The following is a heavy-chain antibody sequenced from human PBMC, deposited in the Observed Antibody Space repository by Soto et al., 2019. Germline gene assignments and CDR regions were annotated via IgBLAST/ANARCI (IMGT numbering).Heavy chain of an antibody. D-gene: IGHD2-15*01. V-gene: IGHV4-59*08. CDR1: GGSISSYY. J-gene: IGHJ4*02. Sequence: PSETLSLTCTVSGGSISSYYWSWIRQPPGKGLEWIGYIYYSGSTNYNPSLKSRVTISVDTSKNQFSLKLSSVTAADTAVYYCARQLRSGGNDYWGQGAQVTVSS. CDR2: IYYSGST. CDR3: ARQLRSGGNDY.